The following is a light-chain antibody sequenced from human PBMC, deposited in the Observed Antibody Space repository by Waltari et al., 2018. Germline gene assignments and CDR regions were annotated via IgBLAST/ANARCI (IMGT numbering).Light chain of an antibody. CDR2: GAS. V-gene: IGKV3-20*01. J-gene: IGKJ2*01. CDR1: QRLTKNY. Sequence: VLTQSPGTLSLSPGERATLSCRASQRLTKNYLAWYQQKPGQAPRLLIYGASSRAAGIPDRFSGRGSGTDCALTISRLEPEDSAGYYCQQYGSSILYTFGQGTKREIQ. CDR3: QQYGSSILYT.